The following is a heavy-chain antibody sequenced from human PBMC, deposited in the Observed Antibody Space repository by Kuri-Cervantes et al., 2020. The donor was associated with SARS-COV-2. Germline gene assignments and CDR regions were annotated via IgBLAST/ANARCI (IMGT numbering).Heavy chain of an antibody. CDR3: TRPAYYYYMDV. V-gene: IGHV3-74*01. Sequence: GGSLRLSCAASGLTFSSYWMHWVRQAPGKGLVWVSRISSDGSITTYADSVKGRFTISRDNAKNTLYLQMNSLKTEDTAVYYCTRPAYYYYMDVWGKGTTVTVSS. J-gene: IGHJ6*03. CDR2: ISSDGSIT. CDR1: GLTFSSYW.